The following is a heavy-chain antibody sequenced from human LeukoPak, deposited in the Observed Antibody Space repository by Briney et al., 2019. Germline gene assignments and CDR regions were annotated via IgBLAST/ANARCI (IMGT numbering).Heavy chain of an antibody. CDR2: SSSSSNTT. Sequence: PGGSLRLACAASGVTFSRYGMNLVRQAPGKCLEWVSYSSSSSNTTYYADSVKGRFTISRDNAKNTLYLQMNSLRDEDTAVYYCARNTPGRVYFDYWGQGTLVTVSS. CDR1: GVTFSRYG. D-gene: IGHD1-26*01. J-gene: IGHJ4*02. CDR3: ARNTPGRVYFDY. V-gene: IGHV3-48*02.